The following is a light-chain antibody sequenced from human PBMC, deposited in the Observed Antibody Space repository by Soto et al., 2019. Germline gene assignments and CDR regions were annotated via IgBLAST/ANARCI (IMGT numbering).Light chain of an antibody. CDR2: EGS. V-gene: IGLV2-23*01. CDR1: NTDVGGHHY. Sequence: QSALTQPASVSGSPGQSISISCTGTNTDVGGHHYVSWYQQHPGKAPKLVIYEGSKRPSGVSNRFSGSKSGNTASLTISGLQAEDEADYYCCSYAGSSTWVFGGGTKLTVL. CDR3: CSYAGSSTWV. J-gene: IGLJ3*02.